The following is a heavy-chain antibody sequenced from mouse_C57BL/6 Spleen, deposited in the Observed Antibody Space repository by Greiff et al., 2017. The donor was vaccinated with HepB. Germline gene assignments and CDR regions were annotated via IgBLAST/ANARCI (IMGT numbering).Heavy chain of an antibody. CDR1: GYSITSGYY. J-gene: IGHJ2*01. CDR2: ISYDGSN. V-gene: IGHV3-6*01. CDR3: ARKVYGYDVGEFDY. D-gene: IGHD2-2*01. Sequence: ESGPGLVKPSQSLSLTCSVPGYSITSGYYWNWIRQFPGNKLEWMGYISYDGSNNYNPSLKNRISITRDTSKNQFFLKLNSVTTEDTATYYCARKVYGYDVGEFDYWGQGTTLTVSS.